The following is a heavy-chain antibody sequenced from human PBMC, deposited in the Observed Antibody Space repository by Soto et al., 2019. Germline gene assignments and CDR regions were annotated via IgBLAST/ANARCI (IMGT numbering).Heavy chain of an antibody. J-gene: IGHJ4*02. CDR2: IYYSGST. Sequence: SETLSLTCTVSGGSISSYYWSWIRQPPGKGLEWIGYIYYSGSTNYNPSLKSRVTISLDTSKNQFSLKLSSVTAADTAVYYCARGRHNWNDPYFDYWGQGTLVTVSS. V-gene: IGHV4-59*01. CDR1: GGSISSYY. D-gene: IGHD1-20*01. CDR3: ARGRHNWNDPYFDY.